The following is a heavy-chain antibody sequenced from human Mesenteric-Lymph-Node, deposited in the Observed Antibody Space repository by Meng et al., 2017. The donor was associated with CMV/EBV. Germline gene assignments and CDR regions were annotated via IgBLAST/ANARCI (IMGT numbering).Heavy chain of an antibody. CDR1: GFTFSSYG. CDR3: ARGFRFLEWFCDY. V-gene: IGHV3-30*02. D-gene: IGHD3-3*01. CDR2: IRYDGSNK. J-gene: IGHJ4*02. Sequence: GGSLRLSCAASGFTFSSYGMHWVRQAPGKGLEWVAFIRYDGSNKYYADSVKGRFTISRDNSKNTLYLQMNSLRAEDTAVYYCARGFRFLEWFCDYWGQGTLVTVSS.